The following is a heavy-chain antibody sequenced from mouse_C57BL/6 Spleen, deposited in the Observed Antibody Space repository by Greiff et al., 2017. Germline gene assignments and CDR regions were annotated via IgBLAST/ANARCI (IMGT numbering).Heavy chain of an antibody. CDR1: GFSLTSYG. D-gene: IGHD2-4*01. CDR2: IWSDGST. Sequence: LVAPSQSLFITCTALGFSLTSYGVHWVRQPPGKGLEWPVVIWSDGSTTYNSALKSRLSISKDNTKSQVFLKMNSLQTDDTAMDYCARHDYDGAWFAYWGQGTLVTVSA. CDR3: ARHDYDGAWFAY. J-gene: IGHJ3*01. V-gene: IGHV2-6-2*01.